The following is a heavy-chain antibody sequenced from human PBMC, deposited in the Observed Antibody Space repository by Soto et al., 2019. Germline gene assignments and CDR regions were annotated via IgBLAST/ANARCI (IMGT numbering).Heavy chain of an antibody. D-gene: IGHD2-15*01. CDR2: MNTNNNTT. CDR3: AREVVETSSLRLDP. CDR1: GYTFTNND. Sequence: GASVKVSCKASGYTFTNNDINWVRQAPGQGLEWIGWMNTNNNTTDSAEVFEGRVSLTWDTSISTADMQLNSLKIDDTAVYYCAREVVETSSLRLDPWGQGTLVTVSS. V-gene: IGHV1-8*01. J-gene: IGHJ5*02.